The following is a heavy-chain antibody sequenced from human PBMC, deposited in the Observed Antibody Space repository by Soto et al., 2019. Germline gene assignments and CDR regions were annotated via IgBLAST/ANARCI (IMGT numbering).Heavy chain of an antibody. V-gene: IGHV3-33*01. CDR3: ARGGDITSGGGDTDWYFDL. J-gene: IGHJ2*01. Sequence: QVQLVESGGGVVQPGRSLRLSCAASGFTFSSYGMHWVRQAPGKGLEWVAVIWYDGSNKYYADSVKGRFTISRDNSKNTLYLQMNSLRAEDTAVYYCARGGDITSGGGDTDWYFDLWGRGTLVTVSS. CDR2: IWYDGSNK. D-gene: IGHD2-21*02. CDR1: GFTFSSYG.